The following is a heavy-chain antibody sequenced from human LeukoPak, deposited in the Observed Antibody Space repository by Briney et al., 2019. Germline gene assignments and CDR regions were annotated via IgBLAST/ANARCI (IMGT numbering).Heavy chain of an antibody. CDR1: GFTFSSYS. J-gene: IGHJ6*02. V-gene: IGHV3-21*01. Sequence: PGGSLRLSCAASGFTFSSYSMNWVRQAPGKGLEWVSSISSSSSYIYYADSVKGRFTISRDNAKNSLYLQMNSLRAEDTAVYYYARDGLAPNYYYGMDVWGQGTTVTVS. CDR2: ISSSSSYI. D-gene: IGHD6-6*01. CDR3: ARDGLAPNYYYGMDV.